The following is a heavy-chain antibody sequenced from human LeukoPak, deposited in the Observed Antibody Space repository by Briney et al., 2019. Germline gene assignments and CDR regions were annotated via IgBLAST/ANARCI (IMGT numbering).Heavy chain of an antibody. J-gene: IGHJ4*02. CDR3: ARGLAAAGPGVY. V-gene: IGHV3-48*03. Sequence: GGSLRLSCAASGFTFSSYEMNWVRQTPGKGLEWVSYISSSGSTIYYADSVKGRFTISRDNAKNSLYLQMNSLRAEDTAVYYCARGLAAAGPGVYWGQGTLVTVSS. CDR1: GFTFSSYE. CDR2: ISSSGSTI. D-gene: IGHD6-13*01.